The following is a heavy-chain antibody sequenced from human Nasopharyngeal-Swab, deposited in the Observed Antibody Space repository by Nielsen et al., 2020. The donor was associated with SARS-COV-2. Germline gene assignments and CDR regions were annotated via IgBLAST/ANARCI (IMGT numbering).Heavy chain of an antibody. J-gene: IGHJ5*02. V-gene: IGHV1-18*01. CDR2: ISAYNGNT. Sequence: WVRQAPGQGLEWMGWISAYNGNTNYAQKLQGRVTMTTDTSTSTAYVELRSLRSDDTAVYYCAAIKYDYVWGSYRYTQNLNWFDPWGQGTLVTVSS. D-gene: IGHD3-16*02. CDR3: AAIKYDYVWGSYRYTQNLNWFDP.